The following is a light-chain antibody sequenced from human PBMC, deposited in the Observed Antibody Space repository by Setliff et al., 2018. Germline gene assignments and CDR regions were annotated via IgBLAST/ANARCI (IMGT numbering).Light chain of an antibody. V-gene: IGLV2-14*03. J-gene: IGLJ1*01. Sequence: QSALTQPASVSGSPGQSITISCTGTGSDVGTSKYVSWYQQHPGKAPKLIIYDVTTRPSGVSNRFSGSKSGNTASLTNSGLQAEDEADYYCSIHRSRGYVFGTGTKVTVL. CDR1: GSDVGTSKY. CDR3: SIHRSRGYV. CDR2: DVT.